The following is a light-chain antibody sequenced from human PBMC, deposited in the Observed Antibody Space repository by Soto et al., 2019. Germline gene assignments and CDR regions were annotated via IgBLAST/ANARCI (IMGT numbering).Light chain of an antibody. CDR1: QSVNTY. V-gene: IGKV1-39*01. J-gene: IGKJ1*01. CDR3: QQGYSNPWT. CDR2: AAS. Sequence: DIQMTQSPSSLSASEGDRVTITCRASQSVNTYLHWYQQKAGQAPKLLIYAASNLQSGVPSRFSGRGSGTDFTLTVESLQPEDFATYYCQQGYSNPWTFGQGTKVDIK.